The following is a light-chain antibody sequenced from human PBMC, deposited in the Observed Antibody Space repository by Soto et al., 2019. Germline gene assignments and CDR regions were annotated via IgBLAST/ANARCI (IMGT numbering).Light chain of an antibody. CDR3: QQYGSSRVT. J-gene: IGKJ4*01. V-gene: IGKV3-20*01. Sequence: EIVMPQSPATLSVSPGDRVTLSCRASQSVVRNLAWYQQKPGQAPRLLIYDASIRATGVPDRYSGSGSGTDFTLTISRLEPDDLAVYYCQQYGSSRVTFGRGTKVDI. CDR2: DAS. CDR1: QSVVRN.